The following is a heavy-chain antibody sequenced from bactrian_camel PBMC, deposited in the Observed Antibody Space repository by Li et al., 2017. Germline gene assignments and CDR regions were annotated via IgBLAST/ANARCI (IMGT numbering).Heavy chain of an antibody. V-gene: IGHV3S53*01. D-gene: IGHD2*01. CDR2: IDLGGTT. J-gene: IGHJ4*01. Sequence: HVQLVESGGGLVQPGASLRLSCAASGYTYSSYRMAWFRQAPGKEREGVATIDLGGTTTYGDSVKGRFTISKDDAKMTLYLQMNSLKPEDPAMYYCAADYSGGSLLSRLAYRYWGQGTQVTVS. CDR1: GYTYSSYR. CDR3: AADYSGGSLLSRLAYRY.